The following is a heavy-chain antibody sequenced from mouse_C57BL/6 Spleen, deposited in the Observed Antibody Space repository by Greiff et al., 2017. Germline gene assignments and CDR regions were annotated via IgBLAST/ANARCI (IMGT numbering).Heavy chain of an antibody. J-gene: IGHJ4*01. CDR1: GYTFTSYW. CDR2: IHPNSGST. V-gene: IGHV1-64*01. Sequence: QVQLQQPGAELVKPGASVKLSCKASGYTFTSYWMHWVKQRPGQGLEWIGMIHPNSGSTNYNEKFKSKATLTVDKSSSTAYMQLSSLTYEDSAVYYCARSFDYDGPYYYAMDYWGQGTSVTVSS. D-gene: IGHD2-4*01. CDR3: ARSFDYDGPYYYAMDY.